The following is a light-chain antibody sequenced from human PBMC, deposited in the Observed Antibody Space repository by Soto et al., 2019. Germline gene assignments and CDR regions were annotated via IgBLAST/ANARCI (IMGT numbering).Light chain of an antibody. CDR3: QSYGRTVFT. V-gene: IGKV3-20*01. J-gene: IGKJ3*01. CDR2: GAS. Sequence: EIVLTQSPGTLSLSPGEGATLSCRASQTISNTYLAWYQQKPGQAPRLLIYGASSRATGIPDRFSGSGSGTDFTLTISGLEPEDFAVYYCQSYGRTVFTFGPGTKVDI. CDR1: QTISNTY.